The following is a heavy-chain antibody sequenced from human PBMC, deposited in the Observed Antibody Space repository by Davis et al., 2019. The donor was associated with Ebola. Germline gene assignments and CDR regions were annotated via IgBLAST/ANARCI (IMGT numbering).Heavy chain of an antibody. J-gene: IGHJ4*02. CDR1: GYTFTSYG. CDR3: ARDLTMITFGGVITPGD. V-gene: IGHV1-18*01. Sequence: ASVKVSCKASGYTFTSYGISWVRQAPGQGLEWMGWISAYNGNTNYAQKLQGRVTMTTDTSTSTAYMELRSLRSDDTAVYYCARDLTMITFGGVITPGDWGQGTLVTVSS. CDR2: ISAYNGNT. D-gene: IGHD3-16*02.